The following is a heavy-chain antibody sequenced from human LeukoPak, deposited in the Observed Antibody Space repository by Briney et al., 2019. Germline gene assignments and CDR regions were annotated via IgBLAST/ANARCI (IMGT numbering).Heavy chain of an antibody. CDR2: IYSGGST. V-gene: IGHV3-66*01. Sequence: QPGGSLRLSCAASGFTVSSNYMSWVRQAPGKGLEWVSVIYSGGSTYYADSVKGRFTISRDNSKNTLYLQMNSLRAEDTAVYYCASLEPNHCSSTSCYTAAEDYWGQGTLVTVSS. D-gene: IGHD2-2*02. CDR3: ASLEPNHCSSTSCYTAAEDY. CDR1: GFTVSSNY. J-gene: IGHJ4*02.